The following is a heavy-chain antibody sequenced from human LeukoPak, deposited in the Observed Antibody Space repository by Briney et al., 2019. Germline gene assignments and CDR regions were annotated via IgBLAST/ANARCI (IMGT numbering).Heavy chain of an antibody. D-gene: IGHD3-10*01. Sequence: GASVKVSCKXSGYTFTIYYIHWVRQAPGRGLEWMGVINPSGDSTTYSQGFEGRLTMTRDTSTSTVYMHLSSLTSEDTAVYFCARDKRGSLDYWGQGTLVVVSS. CDR3: ARDKRGSLDY. V-gene: IGHV1-46*01. CDR2: INPSGDST. CDR1: GYTFTIYY. J-gene: IGHJ4*02.